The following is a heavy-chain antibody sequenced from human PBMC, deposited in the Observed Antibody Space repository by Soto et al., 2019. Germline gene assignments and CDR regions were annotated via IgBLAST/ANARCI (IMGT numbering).Heavy chain of an antibody. V-gene: IGHV1-69*12. CDR3: AREDCISTSCYRTWFDP. D-gene: IGHD2-2*01. J-gene: IGHJ5*02. CDR1: GGTFSSYA. CDR2: IIPIFGTA. Sequence: QVQLVQSGAEVKKPGSSVKVSCKASGGTFSSYAISWVRQAPGQGLEWMGGIIPIFGTANYAQKFQGRVTITAXASQSXXYMELSSLSSEDTAVYYCAREDCISTSCYRTWFDPWGQGTLVTVSS.